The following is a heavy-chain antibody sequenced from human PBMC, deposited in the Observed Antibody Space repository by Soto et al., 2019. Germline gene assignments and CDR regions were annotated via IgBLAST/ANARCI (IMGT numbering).Heavy chain of an antibody. CDR2: IIPIFGTA. D-gene: IGHD2-2*01. CDR3: ARSGYCSSTSCSSTNYYYYGMDV. Sequence: VKVSCKASGGTFSSYAISWVRQAPGQGLEWMGGIIPIFGTANYAQKFQGRVTITADESTSTAYMELSSLRSEDTAVYYCARSGYCSSTSCSSTNYYYYGMDVWGQGTTVTVSS. V-gene: IGHV1-69*01. CDR1: GGTFSSYA. J-gene: IGHJ6*02.